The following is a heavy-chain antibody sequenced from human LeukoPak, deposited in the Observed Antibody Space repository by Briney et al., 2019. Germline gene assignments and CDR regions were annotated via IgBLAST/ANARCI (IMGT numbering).Heavy chain of an antibody. Sequence: PGGSLRLSCAASGFTFSSFTMNWVRQAPGKGLEWVSSISSSSSYIYYADSVKGRFTISRDNAKNSLYLQMNSLRAEDTAVYYCARDREPNYDFWSGLAEDYWGQGTLVTVSS. CDR3: ARDREPNYDFWSGLAEDY. D-gene: IGHD3-3*01. CDR1: GFTFSSFT. J-gene: IGHJ4*02. CDR2: ISSSSSYI. V-gene: IGHV3-21*01.